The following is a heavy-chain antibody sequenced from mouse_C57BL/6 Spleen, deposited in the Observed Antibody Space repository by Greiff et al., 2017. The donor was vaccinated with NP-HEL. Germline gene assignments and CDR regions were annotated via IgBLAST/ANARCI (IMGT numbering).Heavy chain of an antibody. CDR2: IYPGSGST. CDR1: GYTFTSYW. J-gene: IGHJ4*01. V-gene: IGHV1-55*01. CDR3: ARAGYYGRSDGRNYYAMDY. D-gene: IGHD1-1*01. Sequence: QVQLQQPGAELVKPGASVKMSCKASGYTFTSYWITWVKQRPGQGLEWIGDIYPGSGSTNYNEKFKSKATLTVDTSSSTAYMQLSSLTSEDSAVYYGARAGYYGRSDGRNYYAMDYWGQGTSVTVSS.